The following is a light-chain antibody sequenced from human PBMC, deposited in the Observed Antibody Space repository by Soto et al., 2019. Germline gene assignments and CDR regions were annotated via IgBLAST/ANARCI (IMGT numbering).Light chain of an antibody. CDR2: EVN. CDR3: SSFTRSSTWL. CDR1: RSDVGGYNY. Sequence: QSVLTQPASVSGSPGQSITISCTGTRSDVGGYNYVSWYQQHPGKAPKLMIYEVNNRPSGVSNRFSGSKSGNTASLTISGLQAEDEADYYCSSFTRSSTWLFGGGTKLTVL. J-gene: IGLJ3*02. V-gene: IGLV2-14*01.